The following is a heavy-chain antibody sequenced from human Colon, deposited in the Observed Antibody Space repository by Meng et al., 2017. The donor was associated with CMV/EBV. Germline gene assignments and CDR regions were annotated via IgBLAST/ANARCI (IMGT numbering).Heavy chain of an antibody. CDR1: GFTIRSYW. V-gene: IGHV3-7*01. CDR3: ANPIRGRITIFSD. CDR2: IKQDGSEK. D-gene: IGHD3-3*01. J-gene: IGHJ4*02. Sequence: GESLMISCAASGFTIRSYWMAWVRQAPGRGLEWVASIKQDGSEKNYVDSVKGTSTISRENAENSMFLQMSNLAVEDTAEYYCANPIRGRITIFSDWGQGSLVTVSS.